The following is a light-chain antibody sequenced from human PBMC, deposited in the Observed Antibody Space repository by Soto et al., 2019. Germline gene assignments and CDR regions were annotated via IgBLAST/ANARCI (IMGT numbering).Light chain of an antibody. CDR3: QQYNDSFPYT. Sequence: DIQMTQSPSTLSASVGDRFTITCRSSQSISSWLAWYQQKLGTAPKLLIYKASTLESGVPSRFSGSRSGTEFTLTVSSLQPDDFATYYCQQYNDSFPYTFGQGTKVDI. J-gene: IGKJ2*01. CDR1: QSISSW. V-gene: IGKV1-5*03. CDR2: KAS.